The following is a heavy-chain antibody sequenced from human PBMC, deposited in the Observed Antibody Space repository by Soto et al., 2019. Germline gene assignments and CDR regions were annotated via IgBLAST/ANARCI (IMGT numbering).Heavy chain of an antibody. Sequence: GGSLRLSCTASGFTLSSYAMSWVRQVPGKGLEWVSAISGSGGGTYSADSVKGRFTISRDNSKNTLYLQMNSLRAEDTAVYYCSILNTGTTLCCFDYWCQGPLV. D-gene: IGHD1-1*01. J-gene: IGHJ4*02. CDR2: ISGSGGGT. CDR3: SILNTGTTLCCFDY. CDR1: GFTLSSYA. V-gene: IGHV3-23*01.